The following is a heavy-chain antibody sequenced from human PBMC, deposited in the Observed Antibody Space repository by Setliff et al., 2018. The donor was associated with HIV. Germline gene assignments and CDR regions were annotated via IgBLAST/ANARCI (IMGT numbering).Heavy chain of an antibody. CDR3: ARRPPRYCSGNICYRDWFDP. D-gene: IGHD2-2*01. Sequence: NPGGSLRLSCAASGFIFSDYFMSWIRQAPGKGLEWISYISTSGSTIYYADSVKGRFTISRDNAKKALYLQMNSLRAEDTAVYYCARRPPRYCSGNICYRDWFDPWGQGTLVTVSS. V-gene: IGHV3-11*01. CDR1: GFIFSDYF. J-gene: IGHJ5*02. CDR2: ISTSGSTI.